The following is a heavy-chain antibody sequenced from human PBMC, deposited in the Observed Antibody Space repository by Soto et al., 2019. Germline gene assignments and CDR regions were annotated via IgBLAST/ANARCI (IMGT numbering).Heavy chain of an antibody. Sequence: GGSLRLSCAASGFIVSSNYMSWVRQAPGKGLEWVSVIYSGGSTYYADSVKGRFTISRDNSKNTLYLQMNSLRAEDTAVYYCARDRYSSAWYGYFDYWGQGTLVTVPQ. CDR2: IYSGGST. CDR1: GFIVSSNY. D-gene: IGHD6-19*01. CDR3: ARDRYSSAWYGYFDY. V-gene: IGHV3-66*01. J-gene: IGHJ4*02.